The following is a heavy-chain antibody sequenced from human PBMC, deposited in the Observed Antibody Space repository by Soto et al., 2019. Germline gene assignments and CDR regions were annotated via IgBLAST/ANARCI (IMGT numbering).Heavy chain of an antibody. V-gene: IGHV4-4*02. J-gene: IGHJ2*01. D-gene: IGHD6-19*01. Sequence: QVQLQESGPGLVKPSGTLSLTCAVSSGSISSSNWWSWVRQPPGKGLEWIGEIYHSGSTNYNPSLKSRVTISVDKSKNQFSLKLSSVPAADTAVYYCARARRYSSGWYSNWYFDLWGRGTLVTVSS. CDR3: ARARRYSSGWYSNWYFDL. CDR1: SGSISSSNW. CDR2: IYHSGST.